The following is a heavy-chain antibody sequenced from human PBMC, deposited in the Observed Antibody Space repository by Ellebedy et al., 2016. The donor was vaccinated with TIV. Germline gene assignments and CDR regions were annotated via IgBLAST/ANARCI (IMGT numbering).Heavy chain of an antibody. CDR2: TNWNGGRT. V-gene: IGHV3-20*04. CDR3: ARSYGARTSGP. Sequence: GESLKISCAASGIRFDDYGMSWVRQAPGPGLEWVSGTNWNGGRTGYADSVKGRFTISRDNDRTSLYLKMNSLRVDDTAMYYCARSYGARTSGPWGQGTLVTVSS. J-gene: IGHJ5*02. D-gene: IGHD3-16*01. CDR1: GIRFDDYG.